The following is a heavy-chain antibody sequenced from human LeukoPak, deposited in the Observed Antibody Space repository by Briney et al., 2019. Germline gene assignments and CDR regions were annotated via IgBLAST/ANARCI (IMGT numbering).Heavy chain of an antibody. V-gene: IGHV3-48*03. CDR2: IKSGGSSI. J-gene: IGHJ4*02. D-gene: IGHD2-15*01. CDR1: GFTFGYYE. Sequence: PGGSLRLSCATSGFTFGYYEMNWVRQAPGKGLGWVSYIKSGGSSIYYADSVKGRFTISRDDAKNSLYLQMNGLRPEDTAIYYCARGGRCSGDNCYATLYDYWGQGTVVTVSS. CDR3: ARGGRCSGDNCYATLYDY.